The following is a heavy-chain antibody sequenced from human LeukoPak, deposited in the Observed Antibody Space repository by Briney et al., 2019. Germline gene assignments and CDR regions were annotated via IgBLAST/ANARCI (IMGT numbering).Heavy chain of an antibody. CDR3: ARALGYCSSTSCPNTYYYGMDV. Sequence: GGSLRLSCAASGFTFSSYDMHWVRQAPGKGLEWVAVISKGGSDKYHADSAKGRFTISRDNSKNTLYLQMNSLRAEDTAVYYCARALGYCSSTSCPNTYYYGMDVWGQGTTVTVSS. D-gene: IGHD2-2*01. J-gene: IGHJ6*02. CDR1: GFTFSSYD. CDR2: ISKGGSDK. V-gene: IGHV3-30*03.